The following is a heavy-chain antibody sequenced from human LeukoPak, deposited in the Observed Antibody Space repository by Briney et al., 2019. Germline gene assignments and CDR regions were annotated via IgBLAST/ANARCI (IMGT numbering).Heavy chain of an antibody. CDR3: EKDRNYYDSSGYFDY. CDR1: GFTFSSYG. D-gene: IGHD3-22*01. CDR2: IWYDGSNK. V-gene: IGHV3-33*06. J-gene: IGHJ4*02. Sequence: PGRSLRLSCAASGFTFSSYGMHWVRQAPGKGLEWVAVIWYDGSNKYYADSVKGRFTISRDNSKNTLYLQMNSLRAEDTAVYYCEKDRNYYDSSGYFDYWGQGTLVTVSS.